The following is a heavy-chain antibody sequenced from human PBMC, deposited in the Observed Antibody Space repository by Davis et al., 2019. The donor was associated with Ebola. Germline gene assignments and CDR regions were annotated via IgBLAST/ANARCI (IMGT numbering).Heavy chain of an antibody. CDR2: TYYNSKWFH. CDR1: GDSVSINSAG. V-gene: IGHV6-1*01. CDR3: ASGWLRTYFDY. Sequence: PSETLSLTCAISGDSVSINSAGWNWLRQSPSRGLEWLGRTYYNSKWFHDYAPSVKTRITINADTSKNLFSLQLSSVTPEDTAVYYCASGWLRTYFDYWGQGALVTVSS. D-gene: IGHD5-12*01. J-gene: IGHJ4*02.